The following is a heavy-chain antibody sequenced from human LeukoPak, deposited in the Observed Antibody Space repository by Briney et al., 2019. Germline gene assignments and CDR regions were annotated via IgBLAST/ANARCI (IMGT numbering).Heavy chain of an antibody. CDR3: ARGTAGITGTTLGDYYYGMDV. D-gene: IGHD1-20*01. Sequence: SVKVSCKASGGTFSSYAISWVRQAPGQGLEWMGGIIPIFGTANYAQKFQGRVTITADESTSTAYMELSSLRSEDTAVYYCARGTAGITGTTLGDYYYGMDVWGQGTTVTVPS. V-gene: IGHV1-69*13. CDR2: IIPIFGTA. J-gene: IGHJ6*02. CDR1: GGTFSSYA.